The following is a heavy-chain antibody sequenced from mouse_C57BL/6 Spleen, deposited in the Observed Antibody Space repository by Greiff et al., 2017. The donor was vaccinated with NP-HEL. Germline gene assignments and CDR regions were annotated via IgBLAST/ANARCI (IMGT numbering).Heavy chain of an antibody. J-gene: IGHJ4*01. CDR3: ARTPPGHDYAMDY. CDR1: GFTFSSYA. CDR2: ISDGGSYT. V-gene: IGHV5-4*03. Sequence: EVMLVESGGGLVKPGGSLKLSCAASGFTFSSYAMSWVRQTPEKRLEWVATISDGGSYTYYPDNVKGRFTISRDNAKNNLYLQMSHLKSEDTAMYYCARTPPGHDYAMDYWGQVTSVTVSS.